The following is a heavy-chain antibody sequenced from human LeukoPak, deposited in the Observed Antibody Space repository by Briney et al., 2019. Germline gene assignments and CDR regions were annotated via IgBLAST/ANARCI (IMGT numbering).Heavy chain of an antibody. V-gene: IGHV3-30*18. J-gene: IGHJ6*02. D-gene: IGHD2-8*02. CDR1: GFTFSSYG. CDR3: AKDLTGYYYGMDV. CDR2: ISYDGSNK. Sequence: GGSLRLSCAASGFTFSSYGMHWVRQAPGMGLEWVAVISYDGSNKYYADSVKGRFTISRDNSKNTLYLQMNCLRAEDTAVYYCAKDLTGYYYGMDVWGQGTTVTVSS.